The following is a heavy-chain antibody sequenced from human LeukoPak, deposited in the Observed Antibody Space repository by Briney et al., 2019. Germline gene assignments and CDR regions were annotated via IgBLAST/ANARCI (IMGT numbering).Heavy chain of an antibody. CDR2: INHSGST. V-gene: IGHV4-34*01. Sequence: PSETLSLTCAVYGGSFSGYYWSWVRQPPGKGLEWIGEINHSGSTNYNPSLKSRVTISVDTSKNQFSLKLGSVTAADTAGYYSARGLEWLALRFLEWSPTYYFDYWGQGTLVTVSS. D-gene: IGHD3-3*01. CDR1: GGSFSGYY. J-gene: IGHJ4*02. CDR3: ARGLEWLALRFLEWSPTYYFDY.